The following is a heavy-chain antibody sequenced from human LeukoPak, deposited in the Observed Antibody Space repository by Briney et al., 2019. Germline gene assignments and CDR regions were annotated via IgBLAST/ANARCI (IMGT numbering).Heavy chain of an antibody. Sequence: AETLSLTCAVYGGSFSGYYWSWIRQAPGKGLEWVSYIRSSGGNIYYADSVKGRFTISRDNAKNSLYLQMNSLRAEDTAVYYCARDSIGQLSFDFWGQGTLVTVSS. CDR3: ARDSIGQLSFDF. CDR1: GGSFSGYY. J-gene: IGHJ4*02. D-gene: IGHD2/OR15-2a*01. V-gene: IGHV3-11*01. CDR2: IRSSGGNI.